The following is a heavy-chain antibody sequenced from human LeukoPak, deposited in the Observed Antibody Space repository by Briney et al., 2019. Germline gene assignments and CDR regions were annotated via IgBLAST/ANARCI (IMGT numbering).Heavy chain of an antibody. CDR2: ISSSSSYI. Sequence: GGSLRLSCAASGFTFSSYSMTWVRQAPGKGLEWVSSISSSSSYIYYADSVKGRFTISRDNAKNSLYLQVNSLRAEDTAVYYCARVIAVAGPYYLDYWGQGTLVTVSS. V-gene: IGHV3-21*01. J-gene: IGHJ4*02. D-gene: IGHD6-19*01. CDR1: GFTFSSYS. CDR3: ARVIAVAGPYYLDY.